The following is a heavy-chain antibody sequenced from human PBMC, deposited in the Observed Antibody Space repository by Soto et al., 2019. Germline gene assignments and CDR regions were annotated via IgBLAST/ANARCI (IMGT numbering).Heavy chain of an antibody. J-gene: IGHJ4*02. CDR1: GYTLTGLS. CDR2: FDPEDGET. D-gene: IGHD3-3*01. Sequence: ASVKVSCKVSGYTLTGLSMHWVRQAPGKGLEWMGGFDPEDGETIYAQKFQGRVTMTEDTSTDTAYMELSSLRSEDTAVYYCATNDFWSGYYKYYFDYWGQGTLVTSPQ. V-gene: IGHV1-24*01. CDR3: ATNDFWSGYYKYYFDY.